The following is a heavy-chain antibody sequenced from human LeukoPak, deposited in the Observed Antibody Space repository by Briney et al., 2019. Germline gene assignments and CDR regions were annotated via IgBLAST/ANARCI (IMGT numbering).Heavy chain of an antibody. Sequence: QTGGSLRLSCAGAGFTFSNYGMHWVRQAPGRGLEWVAVISYEGRTMYYAGSVKGRFTISRDNSRNTLFLQMNSLSPDDTAVYYCAKEGTAQISTWYDNWGQGTLVTVSS. V-gene: IGHV3-30*18. CDR2: ISYEGRTM. J-gene: IGHJ4*02. D-gene: IGHD2-2*01. CDR1: GFTFSNYG. CDR3: AKEGTAQISTWYDN.